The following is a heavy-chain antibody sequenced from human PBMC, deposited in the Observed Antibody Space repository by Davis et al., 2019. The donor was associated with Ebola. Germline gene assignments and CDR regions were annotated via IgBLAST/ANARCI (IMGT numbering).Heavy chain of an antibody. CDR1: GFTFSSYS. J-gene: IGHJ4*02. Sequence: GESLKISCAASGFTFSSYSMNWVRQASGKGLGWVGRIRSKANSYATAYAASVKGRFTISRDDSKNTAYLQMNSLKTEDTAVYYCTGTVAGVDYWGQGTLVTVSS. D-gene: IGHD6-19*01. CDR3: TGTVAGVDY. CDR2: IRSKANSYAT. V-gene: IGHV3-73*01.